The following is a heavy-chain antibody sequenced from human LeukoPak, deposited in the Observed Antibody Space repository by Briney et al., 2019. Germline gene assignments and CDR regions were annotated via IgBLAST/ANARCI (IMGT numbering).Heavy chain of an antibody. Sequence: SQTLSLTCTVSGGSISSGSYYWSWIRQPAGKGLEWIGRIYTSGSTNYNPSLKSRVTISVDTSKNQFSLKLSSVTAADTAVYYCATSRLYYYGSGSPYVGHFDYWGQGTLVTVSS. CDR3: ATSRLYYYGSGSPYVGHFDY. CDR1: GGSISSGSYY. D-gene: IGHD3-10*01. CDR2: IYTSGST. J-gene: IGHJ4*02. V-gene: IGHV4-61*02.